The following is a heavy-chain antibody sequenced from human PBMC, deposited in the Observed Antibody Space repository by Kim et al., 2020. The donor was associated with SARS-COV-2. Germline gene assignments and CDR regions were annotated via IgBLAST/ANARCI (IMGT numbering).Heavy chain of an antibody. CDR3: AKEAEQRSSWVKYMDV. Sequence: GGSLRLSCAASGFTFSRYAMTWVRQAPGKGLEWVSTISVSGSNIYYTDSVEGRYTISRDNSKNTLYLQISILRAEDSAVYYCAKEAEQRSSWVKYMDVWGRGPTVTVSS. J-gene: IGHJ6*04. D-gene: IGHD6-13*01. CDR1: GFTFSRYA. CDR2: ISVSGSNI. V-gene: IGHV3-23*01.